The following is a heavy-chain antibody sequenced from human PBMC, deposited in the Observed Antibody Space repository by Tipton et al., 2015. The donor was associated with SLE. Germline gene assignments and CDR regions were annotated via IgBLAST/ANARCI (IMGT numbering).Heavy chain of an antibody. D-gene: IGHD4-23*01. CDR3: ARHLGGNSPWYFDL. Sequence: TLSLTCTVSGGSISSSTYHWGWIRHPPGKGLEWIGSIYYSGSTYYNPSLKSRVTISVDTSKKQFSLQLSSVTAADTAVYYCARHLGGNSPWYFDLWGRGALVTVSS. J-gene: IGHJ2*01. CDR2: IYYSGST. CDR1: GGSISSSTYH. V-gene: IGHV4-39*07.